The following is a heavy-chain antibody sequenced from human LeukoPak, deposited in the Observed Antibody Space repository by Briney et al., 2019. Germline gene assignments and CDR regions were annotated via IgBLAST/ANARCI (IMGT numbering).Heavy chain of an antibody. CDR1: GYTFTGYY. D-gene: IGHD5-18*01. CDR3: ARAARGYSYGGLLRFGY. Sequence: ASVKVSCKASGYTFTGYYMHWVRQAPGQGLEWMGWINPNSGGTNYAQRFQGRVTMTRDTSISTAYMELSRLRSDDTAVYYCARAARGYSYGGLLRFGYWGQGTLVTVSS. J-gene: IGHJ4*02. CDR2: INPNSGGT. V-gene: IGHV1-2*02.